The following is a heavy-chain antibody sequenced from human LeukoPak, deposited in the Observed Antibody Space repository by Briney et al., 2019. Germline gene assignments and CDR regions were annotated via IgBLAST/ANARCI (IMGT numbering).Heavy chain of an antibody. D-gene: IGHD4-17*01. CDR3: ARGIMTTVPTFDY. CDR1: GGSVSSGSYY. Sequence: SETLSLTCTVSGGSVSSGSYYWSWIRQPPGKGLEWIGYIYYSGSTNYNPSLKRRVTISVDTSKKKFSLRLSSMTAADTAVYYCARGIMTTVPTFDYWGQGTLVTVSS. CDR2: IYYSGST. J-gene: IGHJ4*02. V-gene: IGHV4-61*01.